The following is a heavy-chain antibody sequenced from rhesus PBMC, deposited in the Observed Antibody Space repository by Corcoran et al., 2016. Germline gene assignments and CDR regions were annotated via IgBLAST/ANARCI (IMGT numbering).Heavy chain of an antibody. CDR3: AREGRSGSWDFDY. J-gene: IGHJ4*01. CDR1: GGSISSSY. Sequence: QLQLQESGPGLVKPSETLSVTCAVSGGSISSSYWSWIRQAPGKGLEWLGYIYGSGSSTNYNPSLKSRVTLSVDTSKNQLSLKLSSVTTADTAVYYCAREGRSGSWDFDYWGQGVLVTVSS. CDR2: IYGSGSST. D-gene: IGHD6-25*01. V-gene: IGHV4-169*02.